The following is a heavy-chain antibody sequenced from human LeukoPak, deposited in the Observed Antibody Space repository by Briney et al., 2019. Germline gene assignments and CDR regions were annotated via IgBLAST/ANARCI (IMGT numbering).Heavy chain of an antibody. CDR2: ISYDGSNK. CDR1: GFTFSSYG. CDR3: ARTMVRGVIVQNIFDY. D-gene: IGHD3-10*01. V-gene: IGHV3-30*03. J-gene: IGHJ4*02. Sequence: SGGSLRLSCAASGFTFSSYGMHWVRQAPGKGLEWVAVISYDGSNKYYADSVKGRFTISRDNSKNTLYLQMNSLRAEDTAVYYCARTMVRGVIVQNIFDYWGQGTLVTVSS.